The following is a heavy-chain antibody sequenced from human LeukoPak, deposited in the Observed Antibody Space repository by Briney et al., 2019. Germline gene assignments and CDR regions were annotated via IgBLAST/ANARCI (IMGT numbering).Heavy chain of an antibody. CDR2: INHSGST. CDR3: AKVRTMVWSGPYYYYYMDV. Sequence: SETLSLTCAVYGGSFSGYYWSWLRQPPGKGLEWIGEINHSGSTNYNPSLKSRVTISLDTSKNQVSLKLSSVTAADTAVYYCAKVRTMVWSGPYYYYYMDVWGKGTTVTISS. V-gene: IGHV4-34*01. J-gene: IGHJ6*03. CDR1: GGSFSGYY. D-gene: IGHD3-10*01.